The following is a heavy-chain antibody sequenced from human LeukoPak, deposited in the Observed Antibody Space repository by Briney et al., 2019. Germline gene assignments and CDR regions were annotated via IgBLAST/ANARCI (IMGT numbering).Heavy chain of an antibody. CDR2: IHYSGST. J-gene: IGHJ4*02. CDR3: AREGLGLGSFDY. Sequence: SETLSLTCTVSGGSISDNYWSWIRQPPGKGLEWIGYIHYSGSTNYNPSLKSRVTLSVDTSKNQFSLKLNSVTAADTAVYYCAREGLGLGSFDYWGQGTLVTVSS. V-gene: IGHV4-59*12. CDR1: GGSISDNY. D-gene: IGHD3-10*01.